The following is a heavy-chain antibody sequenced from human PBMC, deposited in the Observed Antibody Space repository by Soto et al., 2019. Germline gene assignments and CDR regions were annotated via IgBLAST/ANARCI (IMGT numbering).Heavy chain of an antibody. V-gene: IGHV1-3*01. Sequence: GGSGEVSCKASRYSFTRFSMHLVGQGPGKRVWWMGLINAGNGNTKYSQKFQGRVTITRDTSASTAYMELSSLRSEDTAVYYCARDPIRLRFLEWLLKKAPNYYYYYGMDIWGQGTTVTVSS. J-gene: IGHJ6*02. CDR3: ARDPIRLRFLEWLLKKAPNYYYYYGMDI. CDR1: RYSFTRFS. CDR2: INAGNGNT. D-gene: IGHD3-3*01.